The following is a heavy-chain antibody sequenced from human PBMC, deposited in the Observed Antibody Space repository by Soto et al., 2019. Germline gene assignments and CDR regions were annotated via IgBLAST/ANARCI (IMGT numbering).Heavy chain of an antibody. Sequence: GASVKVSCKASGYTFTSSGMSWVRQAPGQGLEWMGVINPHGGSTAYAQKFKGRVTLTRDTSASTVYMEVSSLTSEDTAMYYCARSSGGNFGIIIEGTNWFAPWGQGTLVTVSS. D-gene: IGHD1-26*01. J-gene: IGHJ5*02. V-gene: IGHV1-18*01. CDR2: INPHGGST. CDR1: GYTFTSSG. CDR3: ARSSGGNFGIIIEGTNWFAP.